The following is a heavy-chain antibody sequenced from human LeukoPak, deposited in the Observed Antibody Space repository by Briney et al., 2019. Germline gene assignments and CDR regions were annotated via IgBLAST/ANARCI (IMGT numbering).Heavy chain of an antibody. CDR1: GFTFSSYA. CDR3: AKDQEVVVITSDPPPFDY. J-gene: IGHJ4*02. CDR2: ISGSDGST. V-gene: IGHV3-23*01. Sequence: GGSLRLSCAASGFTFSSYAMSWVRQAPGKGLEWVSAISGSDGSTYYADSVKGRFTISRDNSKNTLYLQMNSLRAEDTAVYYCAKDQEVVVITSDPPPFDYWGQGTLVTVSS. D-gene: IGHD3-22*01.